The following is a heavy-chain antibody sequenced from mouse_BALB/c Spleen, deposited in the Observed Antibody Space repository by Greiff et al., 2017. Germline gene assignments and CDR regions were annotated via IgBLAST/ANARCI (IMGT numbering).Heavy chain of an antibody. Sequence: QVQLKESGPGLVAPSQSLSITCTVSGFSLTSYGVHWVRQPPGKGLEWLGVIWAGGSTNYNSALMSRLSISKDNSKSQVFLKMNSLQTDDTAMYYCAREGSAYFEAMDYWGQGTSVTVSS. J-gene: IGHJ4*01. CDR1: GFSLTSYG. D-gene: IGHD2-4*01. CDR3: AREGSAYFEAMDY. V-gene: IGHV2-9*02. CDR2: IWAGGST.